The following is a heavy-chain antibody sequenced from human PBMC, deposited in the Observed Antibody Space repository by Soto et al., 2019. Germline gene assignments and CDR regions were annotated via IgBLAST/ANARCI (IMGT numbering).Heavy chain of an antibody. CDR3: ARDHLILPAHDFFYGSDV. Sequence: VGSLRLSCEVSGFTFSMYSMSWVRQSPGKGLEWVAKIPQDGVDGHYADSVKGRFTISRDNGKNSLYLQLNNLRAEDTAAYYCARDHLILPAHDFFYGSDVWGRGATVQSP. J-gene: IGHJ6*02. CDR1: GFTFSMYS. V-gene: IGHV3-7*03. D-gene: IGHD2-21*02. CDR2: IPQDGVDG.